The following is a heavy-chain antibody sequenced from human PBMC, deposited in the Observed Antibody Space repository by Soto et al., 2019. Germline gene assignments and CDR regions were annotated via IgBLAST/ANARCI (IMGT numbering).Heavy chain of an antibody. CDR1: GGSISSGDYY. D-gene: IGHD5-18*01. Sequence: SETLSLTCTVSGGSISSGDYYWSWIRQPPGKGLEWIGYIYYSGSTYYNPSLKSRVTISVDTSKNQFSLKLSSVTAADTAVYYCARVRGRYSYGAPYYFDYWGQGTLVTVS. V-gene: IGHV4-30-4*01. CDR3: ARVRGRYSYGAPYYFDY. J-gene: IGHJ4*02. CDR2: IYYSGST.